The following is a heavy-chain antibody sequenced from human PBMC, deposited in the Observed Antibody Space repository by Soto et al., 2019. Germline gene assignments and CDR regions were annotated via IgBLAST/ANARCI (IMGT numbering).Heavy chain of an antibody. CDR2: INHLTTT. CDR3: ARGYDTALAPIF. Sequence: TLSLTCAVYGGSFSSYHWSWIRQTPGKGLEWIGEINHLTTTNYNPSLKSRVITSLDTPKNQFSLKLSSVTAADTAVYYCARGYDTALAPIFWGQGILVTVSS. D-gene: IGHD5-18*01. CDR1: GGSFSSYH. V-gene: IGHV4-34*01. J-gene: IGHJ4*02.